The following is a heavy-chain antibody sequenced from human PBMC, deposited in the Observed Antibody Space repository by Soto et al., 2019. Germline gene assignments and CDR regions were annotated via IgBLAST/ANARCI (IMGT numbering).Heavy chain of an antibody. V-gene: IGHV5-51*01. CDR1: GYSFTSYW. Sequence: GESLKISCKGSGYSFTSYWIGWVRQMPGKGLERMGIIYPGDSDTRYSPSFQGQVTISADKSISTAYLQWSSLKASDTAMYYCARHQSNWNDVAYYYYYGMDVWGQGTTVTVSS. CDR2: IYPGDSDT. CDR3: ARHQSNWNDVAYYYYYGMDV. D-gene: IGHD1-1*01. J-gene: IGHJ6*02.